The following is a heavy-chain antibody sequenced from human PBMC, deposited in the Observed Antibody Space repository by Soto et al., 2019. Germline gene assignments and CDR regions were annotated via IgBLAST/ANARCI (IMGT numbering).Heavy chain of an antibody. D-gene: IGHD4-17*01. J-gene: IGHJ3*02. Sequence: QVQLVESGGGVVQPGRSLRLSCAASGFTFSSYGMHWVRQAPGKGLEWVAVIWYDGSNKYYADSVKGRFTISRDNSKNTLYLQMNSLRAEDTAVYYCARVDYGDFDAFDIWGQGTMVTVSS. CDR3: ARVDYGDFDAFDI. CDR1: GFTFSSYG. V-gene: IGHV3-33*01. CDR2: IWYDGSNK.